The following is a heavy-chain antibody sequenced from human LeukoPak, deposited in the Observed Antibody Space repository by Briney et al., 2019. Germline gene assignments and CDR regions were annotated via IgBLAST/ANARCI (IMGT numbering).Heavy chain of an antibody. V-gene: IGHV3-9*01. CDR3: ARFETVAAKPFEY. CDR2: ISWNSGSI. CDR1: GFTFDDYA. Sequence: PGGSLRLSCAASGFTFDDYAMHWVRQAPGKGLEWVSGISWNSGSIGYADSVKGRFTISRDNAKNSLYLQMNSLRAEDTAVYYCARFETVAAKPFEYWGQGTLVTVSS. J-gene: IGHJ4*02. D-gene: IGHD6-19*01.